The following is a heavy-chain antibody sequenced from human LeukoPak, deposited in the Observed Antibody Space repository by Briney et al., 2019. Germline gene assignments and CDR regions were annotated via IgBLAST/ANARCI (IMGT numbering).Heavy chain of an antibody. J-gene: IGHJ4*02. CDR3: ARAPRKGYSSSWYYFDY. V-gene: IGHV3-53*04. CDR1: GFTVSSNY. Sequence: PGGSLRLSCAASGFTVSSNYMSWVRQAPGKGLEWVSVIYSGGSTYYADSVKGRFTISRHNSKNTLYLQMNSLRAEDTAVYYRARAPRKGYSSSWYYFDYWGQGTLVTVSS. D-gene: IGHD6-13*01. CDR2: IYSGGST.